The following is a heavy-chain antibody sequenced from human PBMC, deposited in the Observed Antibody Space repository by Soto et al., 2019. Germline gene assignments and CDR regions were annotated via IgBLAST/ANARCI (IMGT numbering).Heavy chain of an antibody. CDR1: GGSFSGYY. J-gene: IGHJ6*03. CDR3: ARGTLQCSSTSCYLLYYYYYYMDV. D-gene: IGHD2-2*01. Sequence: QVQLQQWGAGLLKPSETLSLTCAVYGGSFSGYYWSWIRQPPGKGLEWIGEINHSGSTNYNPSLKSRITISVDSSKNKFSRKRSSVTAAATAVYYCARGTLQCSSTSCYLLYYYYYYMDVWGKGTTVTVSS. V-gene: IGHV4-34*01. CDR2: INHSGST.